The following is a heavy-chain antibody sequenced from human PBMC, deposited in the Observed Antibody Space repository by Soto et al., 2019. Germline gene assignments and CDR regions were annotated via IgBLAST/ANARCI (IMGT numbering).Heavy chain of an antibody. Sequence: PSQTLSLTCAISGDSVSSNTASWNWIRQSPSRGLEWLGRTYFRSKWYNDYAVSVKSRIIINPDTSNNQFSQQLYSVTPEETAVYFCAKGDDLGPKTGYAFDPWGQGIMVTVSS. D-gene: IGHD5-12*01. V-gene: IGHV6-1*01. J-gene: IGHJ5*02. CDR3: AKGDDLGPKTGYAFDP. CDR2: TYFRSKWYN. CDR1: GDSVSSNTAS.